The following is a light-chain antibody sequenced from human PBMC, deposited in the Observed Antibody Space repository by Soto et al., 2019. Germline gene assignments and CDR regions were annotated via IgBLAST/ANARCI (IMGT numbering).Light chain of an antibody. CDR2: DAS. V-gene: IGKV1-5*01. Sequence: DIQMTQSPSTLSASVGDRVTINCRASQSISSWLAWYQQKPGKAPKILIYDASSLESGVPSRFSGSGSGTEFTLTISSLQPDDFATYYCQQYNSYSTFGQGTKVDIK. J-gene: IGKJ1*01. CDR3: QQYNSYST. CDR1: QSISSW.